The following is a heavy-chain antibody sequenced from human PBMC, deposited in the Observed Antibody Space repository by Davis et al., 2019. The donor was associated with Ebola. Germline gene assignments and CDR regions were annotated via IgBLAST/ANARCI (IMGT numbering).Heavy chain of an antibody. D-gene: IGHD3-3*01. CDR3: ARDRREIFGVVYLRGGFDY. CDR2: INPNSGGT. J-gene: IGHJ4*02. Sequence: ASVKVSCKASGYTFTGYYMHWVRQAPGQGLEWMGRINPNSGGTNYAQKFQGRVTMTRDTSISTAYMELSRLRSDDTAVYYWARDRREIFGVVYLRGGFDYWGQGTLVTVSS. CDR1: GYTFTGYY. V-gene: IGHV1-2*06.